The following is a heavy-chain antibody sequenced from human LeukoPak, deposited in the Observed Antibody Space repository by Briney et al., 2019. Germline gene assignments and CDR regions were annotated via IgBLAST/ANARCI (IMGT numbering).Heavy chain of an antibody. CDR3: ARYRIYYYDSGSYPEGYFDY. J-gene: IGHJ4*02. D-gene: IGHD3-22*01. CDR2: VFYTGRT. CDR1: DGSVWTGDYY. Sequence: SETLSLTCTVSDGSVWTGDYYWGWIRQSPGKGLEWIGNVFYTGRTYYNPSLKSLATISVDTSRNQFSLRLNSVTAADTAVYHRARYRIYYYDSGSYPEGYFDYWGQGTLVTVSS. V-gene: IGHV4-39*01.